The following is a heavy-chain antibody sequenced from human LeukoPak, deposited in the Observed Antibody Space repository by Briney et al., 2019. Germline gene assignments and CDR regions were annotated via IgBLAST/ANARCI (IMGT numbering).Heavy chain of an antibody. J-gene: IGHJ4*02. CDR1: VYTLTDLS. CDR3: ATHRTTVITGLVY. D-gene: IGHD4-17*01. Sequence: ASVTVSCKVSVYTLTDLSTHWVRQAPGKGLEWMGGLDPADGETIYAQKFQGRVTMTEDTSTDTAYMELNSLRSEDTAVYYCATHRTTVITGLVYWGQGTLVSVSS. V-gene: IGHV1-24*01. CDR2: LDPADGET.